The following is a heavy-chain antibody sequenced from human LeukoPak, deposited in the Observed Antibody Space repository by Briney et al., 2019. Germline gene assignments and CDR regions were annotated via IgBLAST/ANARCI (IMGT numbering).Heavy chain of an antibody. V-gene: IGHV4-34*01. D-gene: IGHD1-1*01. CDR1: GVSFNDYY. CDR3: ARRERKLYGYWYFYL. Sequence: SETLSFTCAGNGVSFNDYYWSWLRQPPGKGLEWLGEISHSGSTNYNPSLKSRVTISVDTSKNQFSLKLTSVTSADTAVYHCARRERKLYGYWYFYLWGRGTLVTVS. CDR2: ISHSGST. J-gene: IGHJ2*01.